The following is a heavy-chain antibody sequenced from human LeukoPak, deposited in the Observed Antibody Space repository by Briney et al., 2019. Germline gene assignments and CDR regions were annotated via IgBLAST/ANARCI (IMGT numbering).Heavy chain of an antibody. CDR1: GYSISSGYY. J-gene: IGHJ4*02. D-gene: IGHD3-16*01. CDR3: ARDRTFGDFDY. Sequence: SETLSLTCAVSGYSISSGYYWGWIRQPPGKGLEWIGSIYHSGSTYYNPSLKSRVTISVDTSKNQFSLKLSSVTAAGTAVYYCARDRTFGDFDYWGQGTLVTVSS. V-gene: IGHV4-38-2*02. CDR2: IYHSGST.